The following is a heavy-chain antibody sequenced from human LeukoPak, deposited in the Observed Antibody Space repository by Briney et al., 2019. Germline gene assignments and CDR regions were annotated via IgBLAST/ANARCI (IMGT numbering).Heavy chain of an antibody. D-gene: IGHD6-13*01. Sequence: SSVKVSCKASGGTFSSYAISWVRQAPGQGLEWMGWISAYNGNTNYAQKLQGRVTMTTDTSTSTAYMELRSLTSDDTAVYYCARDPYSSSWNLDYWGQGTLVTVSS. CDR3: ARDPYSSSWNLDY. CDR2: ISAYNGNT. J-gene: IGHJ4*02. CDR1: GGTFSSYA. V-gene: IGHV1-18*01.